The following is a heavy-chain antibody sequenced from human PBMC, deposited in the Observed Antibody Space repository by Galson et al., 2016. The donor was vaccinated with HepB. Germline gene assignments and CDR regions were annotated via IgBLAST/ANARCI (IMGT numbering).Heavy chain of an antibody. J-gene: IGHJ5*02. CDR2: IYHSGST. CDR1: GDSISSSNW. Sequence: SETLSLTCAVSGDSISSSNWWSWVRQPPGKGLEWIGDIYHSGSTNYNPSLKSRVTISVDKSKNQFSLKLNSVTAADTAVYYCARDSAAAAGPYSRFDPWGQGTLVTVSS. V-gene: IGHV4-4*02. D-gene: IGHD6-13*01. CDR3: ARDSAAAAGPYSRFDP.